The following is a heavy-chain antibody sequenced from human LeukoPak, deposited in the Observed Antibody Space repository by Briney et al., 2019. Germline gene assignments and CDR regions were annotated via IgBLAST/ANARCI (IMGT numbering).Heavy chain of an antibody. V-gene: IGHV3-49*04. CDR2: IRSKAYGGTT. CDR1: GFTFGDYA. CDR3: IRFPGIAVAGTRNWFDP. D-gene: IGHD6-19*01. Sequence: PGGSLRLSCTASGFTFGDYAMSWVRQAPGKGLEWVGFIRSKAYGGTTEYAASVTGRFTISRDDSKSIAYLQMNSLKTEDTAVYYCIRFPGIAVAGTRNWFDPWGQGTLVTVSS. J-gene: IGHJ5*02.